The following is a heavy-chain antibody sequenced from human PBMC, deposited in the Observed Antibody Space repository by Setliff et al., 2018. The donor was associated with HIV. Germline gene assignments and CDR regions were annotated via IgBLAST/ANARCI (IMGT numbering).Heavy chain of an antibody. CDR3: ARGGVGRALTAWVDS. Sequence: SETLSLTCTVSGGSMSTTEYHWDWIRQPPGKGLEWIGNIYYSGTTYYKSSLKSRVTISAERSTNQFSLRLTSVTAADTAVYFCARGGVGRALTAWVDSWGQGTLVTSPQ. D-gene: IGHD1-26*01. CDR1: GGSMSTTEYH. V-gene: IGHV4-39*07. J-gene: IGHJ4*02. CDR2: IYYSGTT.